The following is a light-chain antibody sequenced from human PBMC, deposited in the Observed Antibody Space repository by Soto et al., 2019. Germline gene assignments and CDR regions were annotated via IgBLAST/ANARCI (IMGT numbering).Light chain of an antibody. CDR2: YVT. Sequence: QSVLTQPASVSGSPGQSITISCTGTNSDIGAYNYVSWYQQHPGKAPELMIYYVTSRPSGVFYRFSGSKSGNTASLTFSGLQFEDEADYYCSSFTNSDSYVFGTGTKVTV. CDR1: NSDIGAYNY. CDR3: SSFTNSDSYV. V-gene: IGLV2-14*03. J-gene: IGLJ1*01.